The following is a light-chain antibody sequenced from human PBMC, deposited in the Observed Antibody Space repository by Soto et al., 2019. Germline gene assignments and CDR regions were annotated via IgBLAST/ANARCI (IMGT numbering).Light chain of an antibody. J-gene: IGLJ1*01. Sequence: QSDLTQPASLSGSPGQSITISCTGVSSDSGGYQYVSWYQQHPGKAPKFMIYDVSNRPSGVSNRFSGSKSGNTASLTISGLQAEDEADYYCCSYTTSNTRQIVFGTGTKVTVL. V-gene: IGLV2-14*01. CDR3: CSYTTSNTRQIV. CDR2: DVS. CDR1: SSDSGGYQY.